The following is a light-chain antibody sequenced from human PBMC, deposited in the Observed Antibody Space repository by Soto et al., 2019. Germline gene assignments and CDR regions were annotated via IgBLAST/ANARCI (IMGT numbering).Light chain of an antibody. Sequence: DVQMTQSPSTLSAYVGDRVTITCRASQSISSWLAWYQQKPGKAPKLLIYDASSLKSGVPSRFSGSGSGTEFTLTISSLQPDDFATYYCQQYDSYIQFAQGTKV. CDR1: QSISSW. J-gene: IGKJ1*01. CDR3: QQYDSYIQ. V-gene: IGKV1-5*01. CDR2: DAS.